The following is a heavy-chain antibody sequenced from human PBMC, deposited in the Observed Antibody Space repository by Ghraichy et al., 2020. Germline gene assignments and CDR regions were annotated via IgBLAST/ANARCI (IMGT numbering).Heavy chain of an antibody. D-gene: IGHD6-19*01. CDR2: IIPILGIA. CDR1: GGTFSSYA. J-gene: IGHJ3*02. Sequence: SVKVSCKASGGTFSSYAISWVRQAPGQGLEWMGRIIPILGIANYAQKFQGRVTITADKSTSTAYMELSSLRSEDTAVYYCATTTPAVAGTYDAFDIWGQGTMVTVSS. CDR3: ATTTPAVAGTYDAFDI. V-gene: IGHV1-69*04.